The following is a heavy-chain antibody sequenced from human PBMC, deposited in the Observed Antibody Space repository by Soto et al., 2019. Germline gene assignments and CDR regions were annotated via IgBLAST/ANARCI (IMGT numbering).Heavy chain of an antibody. V-gene: IGHV4-31*11. D-gene: IGHD6-6*01. Sequence: SETLSLTCAVSGGSISSGGYSWSWIRQPPGKGLEWIGYIYYSGSTYYNPSLKSRVTISVDTSKNQFSLKLSSVTAADTAVYYCAREGAAPYYYSGMDVWGQGTTVTVSS. CDR1: GGSISSGGYS. CDR2: IYYSGST. J-gene: IGHJ6*02. CDR3: AREGAAPYYYSGMDV.